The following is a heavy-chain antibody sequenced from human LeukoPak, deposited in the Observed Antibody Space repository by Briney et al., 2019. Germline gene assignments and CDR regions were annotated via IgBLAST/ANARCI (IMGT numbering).Heavy chain of an antibody. V-gene: IGHV4-61*02. J-gene: IGHJ4*02. CDR1: GGSISSGSYY. CDR2: IYTSGST. D-gene: IGHD3-22*01. Sequence: PSETLSLTCTVSGGSISSGSYYWSWIRQPAGKGLEWIGRIYTSGSTNYNPSLKSRVTISVDTSKNQFSLKLSSVTAADTAVYYCARLNYYDSSGYNLNFDYWGQGTLVTVSS. CDR3: ARLNYYDSSGYNLNFDY.